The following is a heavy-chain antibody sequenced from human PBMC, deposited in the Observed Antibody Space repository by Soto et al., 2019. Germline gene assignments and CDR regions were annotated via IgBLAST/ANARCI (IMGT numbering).Heavy chain of an antibody. J-gene: IGHJ4*02. V-gene: IGHV4-30-4*01. D-gene: IGHD5-18*01. CDR1: GGSISSDDYT. CDR3: ARGWVQGHTGKTDYFDF. Sequence: QVQVQESGPGLVKPSETLSLICTVSGGSISSDDYTWNWVRQPPGKGLEWIGYIYYSGSTYYYPSLKSRLTISIDTSKNHFSLKLNSVTAADTAVYFCARGWVQGHTGKTDYFDFWGQGTLVTVSS. CDR2: IYYSGST.